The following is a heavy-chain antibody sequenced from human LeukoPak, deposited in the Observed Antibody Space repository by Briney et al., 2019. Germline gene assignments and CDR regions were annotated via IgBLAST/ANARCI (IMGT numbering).Heavy chain of an antibody. CDR1: GFTFSNYW. CDR3: APSLGQWLPRAFDI. CDR2: IKQDGSEK. V-gene: IGHV3-7*03. Sequence: GGSLRLSCVASGFTFSNYWMSWVRQAPGKGLEWVANIKQDGSEKYYVDSVKGRFTISRDNSKNTLYLQMNSLRAEDTAVYYCAPSLGQWLPRAFDIWGQGTMVTVSS. J-gene: IGHJ3*02. D-gene: IGHD6-19*01.